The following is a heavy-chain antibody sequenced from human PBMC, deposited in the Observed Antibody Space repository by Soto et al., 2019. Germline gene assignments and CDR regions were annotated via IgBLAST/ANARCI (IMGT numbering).Heavy chain of an antibody. CDR1: GYTFTSYA. CDR2: INAGNGNT. D-gene: IGHD6-19*01. V-gene: IGHV1-3*01. CDR3: ARDLSSNGWSGYFDY. Sequence: ASVKVSCKASGYTFTSYAIHWVRQAPGQRLEWMGWINAGNGNTKYSQKFQDRVTITRDTSATTAYMELSSLKSEDTAVYFCARDLSSNGWSGYFDYWGQGTLVTVSS. J-gene: IGHJ4*02.